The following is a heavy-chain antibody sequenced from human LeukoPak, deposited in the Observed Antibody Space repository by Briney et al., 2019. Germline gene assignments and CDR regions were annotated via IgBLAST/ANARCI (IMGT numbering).Heavy chain of an antibody. J-gene: IGHJ5*02. D-gene: IGHD3-10*01. V-gene: IGHV4-31*03. Sequence: SETLSLTCTVSGGSISSGGYYWSWIRQHPGKGLEWIGYIYYSGSTYYNPSLKSRVTISVDTSKNQFSLKLSSVTAADTAVYYCARGGVTMVRGVDPNWFDPWGQGTLVTVSS. CDR3: ARGGVTMVRGVDPNWFDP. CDR2: IYYSGST. CDR1: GGSISSGGYY.